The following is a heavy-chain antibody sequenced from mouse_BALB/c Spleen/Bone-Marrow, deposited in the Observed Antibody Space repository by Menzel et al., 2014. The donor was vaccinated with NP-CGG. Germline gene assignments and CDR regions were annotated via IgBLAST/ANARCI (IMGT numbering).Heavy chain of an antibody. CDR2: INPSNGRA. V-gene: IGHV1S81*02. D-gene: IGHD1-1*01. Sequence: VQLQQSGAELVKPGASLKLSCKASGYTFTSYWMHWVKQRPGQGLEWIGEINPSNGRANYNEKFKSKATPTVDKSSSTAYMQLSSLTSEDSAVYYCAREMVFDITTVVATGGYYFDYWGQGTTLTVSS. CDR1: GYTFTSYW. J-gene: IGHJ2*01. CDR3: AREMVFDITTVVATGGYYFDY.